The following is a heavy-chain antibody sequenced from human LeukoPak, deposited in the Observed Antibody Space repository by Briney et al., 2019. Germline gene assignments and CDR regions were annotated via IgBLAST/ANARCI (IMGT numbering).Heavy chain of an antibody. Sequence: GGSLRLSCAASGFTVSSNYMSWVRQAPGKGLEWVSVIYSGGSTYYADSVKGRFTISRDNSKNTLYLQMNSLRAEDTAVYYCASRWPGSYMDHWGQGTLVTVSS. CDR3: ASRWPGSYMDH. CDR2: IYSGGST. D-gene: IGHD3-10*01. J-gene: IGHJ4*02. V-gene: IGHV3-53*01. CDR1: GFTVSSNY.